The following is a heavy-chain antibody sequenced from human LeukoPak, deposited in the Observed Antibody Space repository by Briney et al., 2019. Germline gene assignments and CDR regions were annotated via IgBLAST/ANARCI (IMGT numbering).Heavy chain of an antibody. CDR1: GFTFSDYY. V-gene: IGHV3-11*01. CDR3: AGPNSSSWYYA. J-gene: IGHJ5*02. Sequence: PGGSLRLSCAASGFTFSDYYMSWIRQAPGKGLEWVSYVSRGTRTIYYADSVKGRFTISRDNAKNSLYLQMNSLRAEDTVVYYCAGPNSSSWYYAWGQGTLVTVSS. CDR2: VSRGTRTI. D-gene: IGHD6-13*01.